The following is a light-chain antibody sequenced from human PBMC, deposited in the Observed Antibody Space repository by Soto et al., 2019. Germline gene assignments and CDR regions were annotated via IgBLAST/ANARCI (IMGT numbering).Light chain of an antibody. J-gene: IGKJ1*01. Sequence: EIVLTQSPGTLSLFPGERATLSCRASQSISSSYSAWYQQKPGQAPRLLIHGASNRATGIPDRFSGAGSGTDFTLTISRLEPEDFAVYYCHQYGSAPAWTFGQGTKVEIK. CDR2: GAS. CDR3: HQYGSAPAWT. CDR1: QSISSSY. V-gene: IGKV3-20*01.